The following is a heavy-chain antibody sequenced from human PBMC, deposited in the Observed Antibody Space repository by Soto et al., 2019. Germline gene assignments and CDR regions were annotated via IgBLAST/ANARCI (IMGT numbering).Heavy chain of an antibody. CDR1: GYSISSGYY. J-gene: IGHJ6*02. D-gene: IGHD6-6*01. CDR3: ARDRSSSWFASYYYGMDV. CDR2: IYQGGST. V-gene: IGHV4-38-2*02. Sequence: SETLSLTCAVSGYSISSGYYWGWIRQPPGKGLEWIGSIYQGGSTYYNPSLKSRVTISVDTSKNHFSLKLSSVTAADTAVYYCARDRSSSWFASYYYGMDVWGQGTTVTVSS.